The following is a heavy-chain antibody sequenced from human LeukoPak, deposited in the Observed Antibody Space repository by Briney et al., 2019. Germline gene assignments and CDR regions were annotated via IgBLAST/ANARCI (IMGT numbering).Heavy chain of an antibody. CDR1: GFTFTDHP. D-gene: IGHD2-15*01. V-gene: IGHV3-69-1*01. CDR3: AKQLGYCSDGSCYFPY. CDR2: IGGDGIA. J-gene: IGHJ4*02. Sequence: GGSLRLSCVASGFTFTDHPMNWVRQAPGKGLEWISYIGGDGIAFYADSVKGRFTASKDDARKSMYLQMNSLRVEDTAVYYCAKQLGYCSDGSCYFPYWGQGTLVTVSS.